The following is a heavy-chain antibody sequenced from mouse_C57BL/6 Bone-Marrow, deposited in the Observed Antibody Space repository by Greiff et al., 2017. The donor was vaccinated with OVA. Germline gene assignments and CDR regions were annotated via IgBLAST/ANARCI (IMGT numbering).Heavy chain of an antibody. V-gene: IGHV1-82*01. J-gene: IGHJ2*01. CDR2: IYPGDGDT. D-gene: IGHD4-1*01. Sequence: VQLQQSGPELVKPGASVKISCKASGYAFSSSWMNWVKQRPGKGLEWIGRIYPGDGDTNYNGKFKGKATLTADKSSSTAYMHLSSLTSEDSAVYFCARRLGLDDWGQGTTLTVSS. CDR3: ARRLGLDD. CDR1: GYAFSSSW.